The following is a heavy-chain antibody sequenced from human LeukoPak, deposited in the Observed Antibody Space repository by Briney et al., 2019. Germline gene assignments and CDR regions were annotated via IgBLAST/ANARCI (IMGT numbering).Heavy chain of an antibody. J-gene: IGHJ5*02. CDR2: ISWNSGSI. D-gene: IGHD3-22*01. Sequence: GGSLRLSCAASGFTFDDYAMPWVRQAPGKGLEWVSGISWNSGSIGYADSVKGRFTISRDNAKNSLYLQMNSLRPEDTALYYCAKGSSGYYQYNWFDPWGQGTLVTVSS. CDR1: GFTFDDYA. CDR3: AKGSSGYYQYNWFDP. V-gene: IGHV3-9*01.